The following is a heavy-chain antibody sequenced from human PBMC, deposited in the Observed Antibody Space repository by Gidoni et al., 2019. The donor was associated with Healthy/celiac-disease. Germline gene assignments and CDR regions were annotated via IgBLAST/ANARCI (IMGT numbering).Heavy chain of an antibody. J-gene: IGHJ4*02. CDR1: GGSISSSSYY. V-gene: IGHV4-39*01. D-gene: IGHD3-10*01. Sequence: QLQLQESGPGLVKPSETLSLTGTVSGGSISSSSYYWGWIRQSPGKGLEWIGSIYYSGSTYYNPSLKSRVTISVDTSKNQFSLKLSSVTAADTAVYYCARRMVRGVIKGRYDYWGQGTLVTVSS. CDR2: IYYSGST. CDR3: ARRMVRGVIKGRYDY.